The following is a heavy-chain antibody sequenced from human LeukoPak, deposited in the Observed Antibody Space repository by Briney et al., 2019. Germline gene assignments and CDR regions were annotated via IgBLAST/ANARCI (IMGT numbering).Heavy chain of an antibody. CDR3: VKAGGYDSSGYSYY. CDR2: ISSNGGST. D-gene: IGHD3-22*01. Sequence: PGGSLRLSCSASGFXFSSYAIHWVRQAPGKGLEYVSAISSNGGSTYYADSVKGRFTISRDNSKNTLYLQMSSLGAEDTAVYYCVKAGGYDSSGYSYYWGQGTLVTVSS. J-gene: IGHJ4*02. CDR1: GFXFSSYA. V-gene: IGHV3-64D*06.